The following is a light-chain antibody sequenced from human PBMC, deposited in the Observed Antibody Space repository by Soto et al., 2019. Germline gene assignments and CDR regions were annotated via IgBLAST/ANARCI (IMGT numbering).Light chain of an antibody. CDR1: QNLSRN. CDR3: QQYDNWPHT. CDR2: GAS. Sequence: EMVMTQSPATLSVSPGERATLSCRASQNLSRNLAWYQQQPGQAPRLLIYGASTRATGIPARFSGSGSGTDFTLTISSLQSEDFAVYYWQQYDNWPHTFGQGTKLEI. J-gene: IGKJ2*01. V-gene: IGKV3-15*01.